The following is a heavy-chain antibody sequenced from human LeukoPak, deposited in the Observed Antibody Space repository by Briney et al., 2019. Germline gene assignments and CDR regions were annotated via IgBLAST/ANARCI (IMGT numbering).Heavy chain of an antibody. D-gene: IGHD4-17*01. CDR1: GFTFSSYA. CDR2: ISGSGGST. V-gene: IGHV3-23*01. J-gene: IGHJ3*02. CDR3: AKDKGDYAAFDI. Sequence: GGSLRLSCAASGFTFSSYAMSWVRQAPGKVLEWDSAISGSGGSTYYADSVKGRFTISRDNSKNTLYLQMNSLRAEDMALYYCAKDKGDYAAFDIRGQGTMVTVSS.